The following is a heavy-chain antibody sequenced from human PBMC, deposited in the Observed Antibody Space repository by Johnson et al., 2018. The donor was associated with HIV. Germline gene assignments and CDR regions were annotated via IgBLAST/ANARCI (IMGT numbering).Heavy chain of an antibody. Sequence: VQLVESGGGVVRPGGSLRLSCAASGFTFDDYVMTWVRQAPGKGLEWVSGIDWNGGSSGYANSVKGRFSISRDNGKNSLYLQMNSLRAEDTALYYCARGAYSSSWHASDASDIWGQGTMVTVSS. CDR2: IDWNGGSS. CDR3: ARGAYSSSWHASDASDI. D-gene: IGHD6-13*01. V-gene: IGHV3-20*04. CDR1: GFTFDDYV. J-gene: IGHJ3*02.